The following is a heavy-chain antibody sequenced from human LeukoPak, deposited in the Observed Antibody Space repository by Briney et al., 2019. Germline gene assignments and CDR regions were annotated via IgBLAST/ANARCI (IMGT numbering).Heavy chain of an antibody. CDR3: ARENSLWSGYDY. J-gene: IGHJ4*02. V-gene: IGHV3-30*02. Sequence: PGGSLRLSCAASGFTFSSYGMHWVRQAPGKVLEWVSFIRYDGSDKYCADSVKGRFTISRDNAKNTLYLQMNSLRAEDTAVYYCARENSLWSGYDYWGQGTLVTVSS. D-gene: IGHD3-3*01. CDR2: IRYDGSDK. CDR1: GFTFSSYG.